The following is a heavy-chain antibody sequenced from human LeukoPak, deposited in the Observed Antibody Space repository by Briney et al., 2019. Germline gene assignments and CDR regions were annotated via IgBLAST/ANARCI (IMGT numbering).Heavy chain of an antibody. CDR2: ISSSSSYI. D-gene: IGHD1-1*01. V-gene: IGHV3-21*01. Sequence: GGSLRLSCAASGFTFSSYSMNWVRQAPGKGLEWVSSISSSSSYIYYADSVKGRFTISRDNAKNSLYLQMNSLRAEDTAVYYCARALRSTTGTPYDDYWGKGTLVTVSS. CDR1: GFTFSSYS. CDR3: ARALRSTTGTPYDDY. J-gene: IGHJ4*02.